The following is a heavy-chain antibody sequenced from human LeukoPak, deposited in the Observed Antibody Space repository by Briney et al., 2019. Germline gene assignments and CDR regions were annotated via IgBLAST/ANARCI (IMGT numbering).Heavy chain of an antibody. V-gene: IGHV1-18*01. CDR1: GYTFTSYG. CDR2: ISAYNGNT. Sequence: ASVKVSCRASGYTFTSYGISWVQQAPGQGLEWMGWISAYNGNTNYAQKFQGRVTMTTDTSTSTAYMELRSLRSDDTAVYYCARDLGIVVVPAANVYYYYMDVWGRGTTVTVSS. CDR3: ARDLGIVVVPAANVYYYYMDV. J-gene: IGHJ6*03. D-gene: IGHD2-2*01.